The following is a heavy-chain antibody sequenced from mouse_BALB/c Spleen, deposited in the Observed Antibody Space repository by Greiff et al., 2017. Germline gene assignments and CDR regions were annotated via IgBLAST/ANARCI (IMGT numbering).Heavy chain of an antibody. J-gene: IGHJ2*01. CDR3: ARGGSQLANFDY. CDR2: ISYSGST. CDR1: GDSITSGY. Sequence: EVKLLESGPSLVKPSQTLSLTCSVTGDSITSGYWNWIRKFPGNKLEYMGYISYSGSTYYNPSLKSRISITRDTSKNQYYLQLNSVTTEDTATYYCARGGSQLANFDYWGQGTTLTVSS. D-gene: IGHD6-1*01. V-gene: IGHV3-8*02.